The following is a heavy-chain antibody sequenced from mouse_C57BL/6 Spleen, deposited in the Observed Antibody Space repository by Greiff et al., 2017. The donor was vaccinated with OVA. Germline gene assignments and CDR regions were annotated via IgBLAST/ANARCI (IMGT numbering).Heavy chain of an antibody. CDR1: GYTFTSYW. Sequence: QVQLQQPGAELVKPGASVKLSCKASGYTFTSYWMQWVKQRPGQGLEWIGEIDPSDSYTNYNQKFKGKATLTVDTSSSTAYMQLSSLTSEDAAVYYCAIGNGNYGYWGQGTTLTVSS. CDR2: IDPSDSYT. J-gene: IGHJ2*01. V-gene: IGHV1-50*01. CDR3: AIGNGNYGY. D-gene: IGHD2-1*01.